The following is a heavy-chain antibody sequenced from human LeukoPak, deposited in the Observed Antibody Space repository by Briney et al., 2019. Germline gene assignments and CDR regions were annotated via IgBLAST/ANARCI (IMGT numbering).Heavy chain of an antibody. CDR3: TRDSHPIPFGGWHDY. D-gene: IGHD6-19*01. CDR1: GFTFGDYA. Sequence: PGGSLRLSCTASGFTFGDYAMSWVRQAPGKGLEWVGFIRSKAYGGTTEYAASVKGRFTISRDDSKSIAYLQMNSLKTEDTAVYYCTRDSHPIPFGGWHDYWGQGTLVTVSS. CDR2: IRSKAYGGTT. J-gene: IGHJ4*02. V-gene: IGHV3-49*04.